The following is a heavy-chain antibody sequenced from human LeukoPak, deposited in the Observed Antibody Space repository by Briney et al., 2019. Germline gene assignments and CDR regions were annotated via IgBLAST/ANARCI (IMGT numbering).Heavy chain of an antibody. CDR1: GYTFTGYY. CDR3: AREIGAVAGYDY. Sequence: ASVKVSCKASGYTFTGYYMHWVRQAPGQGLEWMGWINPNSGGTNYAQKFQGRVTMTRDTSISTAYMELSRLRSDDTAVYYCAREIGAVAGYDYWGQETLVTVSS. J-gene: IGHJ4*02. CDR2: INPNSGGT. V-gene: IGHV1-2*02. D-gene: IGHD6-19*01.